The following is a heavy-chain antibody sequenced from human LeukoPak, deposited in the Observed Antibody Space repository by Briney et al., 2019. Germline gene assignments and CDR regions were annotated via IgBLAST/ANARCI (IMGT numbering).Heavy chain of an antibody. V-gene: IGHV3-9*01. J-gene: IGHJ4*02. CDR2: ISWNSGSI. CDR1: GFTFDDYA. Sequence: GRSLRLSCAASGFTFDDYAMHWVRQAPGKGLEWVSGISWNSGSIGYADSVKGRFTISRDNAKNSLYLQMNSLRAEDTALYYCAKEIDILTGEYYFDYWGQGTLVTVYS. CDR3: AKEIDILTGEYYFDY. D-gene: IGHD3-9*01.